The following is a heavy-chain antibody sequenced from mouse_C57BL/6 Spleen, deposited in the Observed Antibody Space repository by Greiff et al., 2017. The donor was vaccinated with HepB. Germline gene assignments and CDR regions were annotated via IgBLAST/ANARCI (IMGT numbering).Heavy chain of an antibody. CDR1: GYAFSSYW. CDR2: IYPGDGDT. D-gene: IGHD3-2*02. CDR3: ARDSSGSFAY. J-gene: IGHJ3*01. V-gene: IGHV1-80*01. Sequence: QVQGVESGAELVKPGASVKISCKASGYAFSSYWMNWVKQRHGKGLEWIGQIYPGDGDTNYNGKFKGKATLTADKSSSTAYMQLSSLTSEDSAVYFCARDSSGSFAYWGQGTLVTVSA.